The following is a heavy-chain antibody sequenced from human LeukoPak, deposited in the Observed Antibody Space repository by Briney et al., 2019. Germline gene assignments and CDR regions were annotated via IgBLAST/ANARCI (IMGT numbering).Heavy chain of an antibody. D-gene: IGHD1-1*01. V-gene: IGHV4-59*12. J-gene: IGHJ3*02. CDR1: GGSISTYY. CDR2: IYYSGST. Sequence: SETLSLTCTVSGGSISTYYWTWIRQPPGKGLEWIGYIYYSGSTNYNPSLKSRVTISVDTSKNQFSLKLSSVTAADTAVYYCARDLRTGDAFDIWGQGTMVTVSS. CDR3: ARDLRTGDAFDI.